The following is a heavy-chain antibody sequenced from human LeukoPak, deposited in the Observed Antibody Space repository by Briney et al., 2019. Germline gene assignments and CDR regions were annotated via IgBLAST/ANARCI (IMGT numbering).Heavy chain of an antibody. D-gene: IGHD3-22*01. CDR1: GGSISSYY. J-gene: IGHJ4*02. CDR3: ARQYYYDSSGPAFDY. CDR2: IYYSGST. V-gene: IGHV4-59*08. Sequence: SETLSLTCTVSGGSISSYYWSWIRQPPGKGLEWIGYIYYSGSTNYNPSLRSRVTISVDTSKNQFSLKLSSVTAADTAVYYCARQYYYDSSGPAFDYWGQGTLVTVSS.